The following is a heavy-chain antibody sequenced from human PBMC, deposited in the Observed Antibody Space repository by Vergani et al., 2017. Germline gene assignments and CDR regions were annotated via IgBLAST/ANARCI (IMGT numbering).Heavy chain of an antibody. V-gene: IGHV3-48*03. CDR3: AREIGGDGDYGDYYYGMDV. J-gene: IGHJ6*02. Sequence: EVQLVESGGGLVQPGGSLRLSCAASGFTFSSYEMNWVRQAPGKGLEWVSYISSSGSTIYYADSVKGRFTISRDNAKNSLYLQMNSLRAEDTAVYYYAREIGGDGDYGDYYYGMDVWGQGTTVTVSS. CDR1: GFTFSSYE. D-gene: IGHD4-17*01. CDR2: ISSSGSTI.